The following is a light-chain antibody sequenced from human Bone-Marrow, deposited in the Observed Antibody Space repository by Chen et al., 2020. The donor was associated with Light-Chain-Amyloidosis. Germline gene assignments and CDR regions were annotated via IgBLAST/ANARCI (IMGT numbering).Light chain of an antibody. V-gene: IGKV2-28*01. CDR3: MQALQSPPT. J-gene: IGKJ1*01. Sequence: DVVLTQSPLSLPVTPGEPASISCRSSQSLSHSTGYNYLDWYLQKPGQSPQLLIYLGSTRASGVPDRLSGSRAGTDFTLKIRRVETEDVGVYYCMQALQSPPTFGQGTKVEIK. CDR1: QSLSHSTGYNY. CDR2: LGS.